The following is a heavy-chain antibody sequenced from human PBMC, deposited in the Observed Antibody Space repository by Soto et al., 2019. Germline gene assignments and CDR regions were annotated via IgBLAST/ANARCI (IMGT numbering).Heavy chain of an antibody. V-gene: IGHV3-30-3*01. CDR1: GFTFSSCA. CDR3: ARDKRDLRFLEWSYYFDY. D-gene: IGHD3-3*01. Sequence: GGSLRLSCAASGFTFSSCAMHWVRQAPGKGLEWVALISYDGSNKYYADSVKGRFTTSRDNSKNTLYLQMNSLRAEDTAVYYCARDKRDLRFLEWSYYFDYWGQGT. CDR2: ISYDGSNK. J-gene: IGHJ4*02.